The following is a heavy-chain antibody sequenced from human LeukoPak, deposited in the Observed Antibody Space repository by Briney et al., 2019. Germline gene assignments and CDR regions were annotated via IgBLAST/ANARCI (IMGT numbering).Heavy chain of an antibody. CDR1: GFTFSSYW. V-gene: IGHV3-7*04. Sequence: PGGSLRLSCAASGFTFSSYWMTWVRQAPGKGLEWVANIKEDGDEKYYVDSVKGRFTISRDNAKNSLYLQMNSLRAEDTAVYHCARYYGSGNFDYWGQGTLVTVSS. CDR3: ARYYGSGNFDY. D-gene: IGHD3-10*01. J-gene: IGHJ4*02. CDR2: IKEDGDEK.